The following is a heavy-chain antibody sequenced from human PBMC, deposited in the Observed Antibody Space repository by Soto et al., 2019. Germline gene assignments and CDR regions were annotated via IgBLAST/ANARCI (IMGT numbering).Heavy chain of an antibody. CDR2: ISFDGNII. V-gene: IGHV3-30-3*01. J-gene: IGHJ4*02. Sequence: PWGSLRLSCAASEFSFISYAIHFIRHSPVKCLEWVAVISFDGNIIHYADSVKGRFIISRDNSKNTLYLQMHSLSGEDTAVYYCARTFDTITYYFDYWGQGTLVTVSS. CDR1: EFSFISYA. D-gene: IGHD3-9*01. CDR3: ARTFDTITYYFDY.